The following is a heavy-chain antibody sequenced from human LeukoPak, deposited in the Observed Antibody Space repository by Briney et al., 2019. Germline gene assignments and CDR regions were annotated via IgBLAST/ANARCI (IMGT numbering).Heavy chain of an antibody. Sequence: ASAKVSCKASGYTLTGYYMHWVRQAPGQGLEWMGRINPNTGGTNYAQKFQGRVTMTRDTSINTAYMELSRLRSDDTAVYYCARGVRGIPDYWGQGTLVTVSS. CDR1: GYTLTGYY. D-gene: IGHD3-10*02. CDR2: INPNTGGT. J-gene: IGHJ4*02. V-gene: IGHV1-2*06. CDR3: ARGVRGIPDY.